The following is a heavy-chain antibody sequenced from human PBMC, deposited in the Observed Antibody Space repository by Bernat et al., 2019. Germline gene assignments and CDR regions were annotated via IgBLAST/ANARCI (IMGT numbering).Heavy chain of an antibody. Sequence: QVHLVESGGGVVQPGRSLRLSCVASGFIFSNYGIHWVRQAPGKGLAWVAVIWYDGSNKYYAESVKGRFTISRDNSQNMLYLHMDSLRADDTAVYYCARGKYYASSGYYYGTFDYWGQGTLVIVSS. CDR1: GFIFSNYG. D-gene: IGHD3-22*01. CDR2: IWYDGSNK. CDR3: ARGKYYASSGYYYGTFDY. V-gene: IGHV3-33*01. J-gene: IGHJ4*02.